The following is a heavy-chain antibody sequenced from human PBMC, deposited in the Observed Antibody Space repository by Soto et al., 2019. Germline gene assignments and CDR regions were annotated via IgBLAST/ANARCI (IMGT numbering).Heavy chain of an antibody. D-gene: IGHD3-3*01. CDR3: AREDYDFWSGYRVWFDP. V-gene: IGHV1-46*01. J-gene: IGHJ5*02. CDR2: INPSGGSA. CDR1: GYSFISHY. Sequence: ASVKVSCKASGYSFISHYIHWVRQAPGQGLEWMGFINPSGGSATLAQKFQGRVTMTTDTSTTTAYMELSSLRSDDTAVYYCAREDYDFWSGYRVWFDPWGQGTLVTVSS.